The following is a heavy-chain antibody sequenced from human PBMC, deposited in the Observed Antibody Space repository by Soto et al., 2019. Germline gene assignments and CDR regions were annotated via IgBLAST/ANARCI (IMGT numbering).Heavy chain of an antibody. V-gene: IGHV1-3*01. Sequence: QVQLVQSGAEVKKPGASVKVSCKASGYTFTSYAMHWVRQAPGQRLEWMGWINAGDGNTKYSQKFQGRVTITRDTSARTACMELSSLRSEDTAVYYCARDAMTTEFDYWGQGTLVTVSS. CDR2: INAGDGNT. CDR1: GYTFTSYA. D-gene: IGHD4-4*01. J-gene: IGHJ4*02. CDR3: ARDAMTTEFDY.